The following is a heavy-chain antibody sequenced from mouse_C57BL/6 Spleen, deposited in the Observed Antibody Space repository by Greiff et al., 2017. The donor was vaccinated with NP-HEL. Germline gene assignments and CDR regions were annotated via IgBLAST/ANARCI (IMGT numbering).Heavy chain of an antibody. CDR2: ISSGGDYI. CDR1: GFTFSSYA. V-gene: IGHV5-9-1*02. J-gene: IGHJ3*01. CDR3: TREGYSNYWFAY. Sequence: EVQRVESGEGLVKPGGSLKLSCAASGFTFSSYAMSWVRQTPEKRLEWVAYISSGGDYIYYADTVKGRFTISRDNARNTLYLQMSSLKSEDTAMYYCTREGYSNYWFAYWGQGTLVTVSA. D-gene: IGHD2-5*01.